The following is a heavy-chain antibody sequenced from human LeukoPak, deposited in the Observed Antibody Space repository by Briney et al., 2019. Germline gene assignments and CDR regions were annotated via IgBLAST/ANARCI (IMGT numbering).Heavy chain of an antibody. Sequence: SQTLSLTCTVSGGSISRAGYYWSWIRQHPGKGLEWIGYIYYSGSTYYNPSLKSRVTISVDTSKNQFSLKLSSVTAADTAVYYCAREHTSGHFDCWGQGTLVTVSS. CDR1: GGSISRAGYY. D-gene: IGHD6-19*01. CDR3: AREHTSGHFDC. CDR2: IYYSGST. J-gene: IGHJ4*02. V-gene: IGHV4-31*03.